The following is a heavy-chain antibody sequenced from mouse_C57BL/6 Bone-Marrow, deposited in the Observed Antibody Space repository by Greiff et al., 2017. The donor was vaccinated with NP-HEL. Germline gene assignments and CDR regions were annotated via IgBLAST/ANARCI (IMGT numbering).Heavy chain of an antibody. Sequence: VKLVESGPGLVQPSQSLSITCTVSGFSLTSYGVHWVRQSPGKGLEWLGVIWSGGSTDYNAAFISRLSISKDNSKSQVFFKMNSLQADDTAIYYCARITYPGYWYFDVWGTGTTVTVSS. D-gene: IGHD5-1-1*01. V-gene: IGHV2-2*01. J-gene: IGHJ1*03. CDR2: IWSGGST. CDR3: ARITYPGYWYFDV. CDR1: GFSLTSYG.